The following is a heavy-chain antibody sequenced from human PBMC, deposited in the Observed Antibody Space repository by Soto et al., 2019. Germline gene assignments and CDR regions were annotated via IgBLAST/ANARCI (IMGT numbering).Heavy chain of an antibody. CDR1: GYTFTNYG. CDR3: ARDWMKYYYDNSGYYGLDY. D-gene: IGHD3-22*01. J-gene: IGHJ4*02. CDR2: ISAYNGDT. Sequence: QVQLVQSGGEVKKPGASVKVSCKASGYTFTNYGISWVRQAPGQGLEWMGWISAYNGDTKSARNFQGRVTMTTDTSTSTAYMELRSLRSDDTAVYYCARDWMKYYYDNSGYYGLDYWGQGTLVTVSS. V-gene: IGHV1-18*01.